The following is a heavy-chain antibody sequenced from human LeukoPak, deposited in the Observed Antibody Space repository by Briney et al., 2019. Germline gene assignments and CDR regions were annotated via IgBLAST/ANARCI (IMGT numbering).Heavy chain of an antibody. D-gene: IGHD3-10*01. J-gene: IGHJ5*02. CDR2: TYSGGRT. Sequence: GGSLRLSCAASGFTVTRNYMTWVRQAPGKGLEWVSVTYSGGRTYYEDSVKGRFTISRDNSKNTLYLQMNSLRAEDTAVYYCARGASMVRGVSNWFDPWGQGTLVTVSS. CDR1: GFTVTRNY. CDR3: ARGASMVRGVSNWFDP. V-gene: IGHV3-53*01.